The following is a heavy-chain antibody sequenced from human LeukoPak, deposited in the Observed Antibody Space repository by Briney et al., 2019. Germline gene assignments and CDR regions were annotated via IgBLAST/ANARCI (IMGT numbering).Heavy chain of an antibody. CDR1: GFTFSSYG. Sequence: GRSLRLSCAASGFTFSSYGMHWVRQAPGKGLEWVSAINHGGDSTYYADSVKGRFTISRDNSKNTLYLQMNSLRAEDMAVYYCAKAAGTADFDYWGQGTLVTVSS. CDR3: AKAAGTADFDY. J-gene: IGHJ4*02. D-gene: IGHD5-18*01. V-gene: IGHV3-23*01. CDR2: INHGGDST.